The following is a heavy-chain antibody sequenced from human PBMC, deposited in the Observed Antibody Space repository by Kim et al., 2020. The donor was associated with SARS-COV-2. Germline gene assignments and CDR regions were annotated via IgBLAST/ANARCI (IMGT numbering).Heavy chain of an antibody. CDR1: GGSISGYY. V-gene: IGHV4-59*01. Sequence: SETLSLTCAVSGGSISGYYWSWIRQPPGKGLEWIGYINHSGSTNYNPSLKSRVTISVDTSKNQFSLKLSSVTAADTAVYYCARGHPVVRVSSGHCYF. CDR3: ARGHPVVRVSSGHCYF. J-gene: IGHJ2*01. D-gene: IGHD3-10*01. CDR2: INHSGST.